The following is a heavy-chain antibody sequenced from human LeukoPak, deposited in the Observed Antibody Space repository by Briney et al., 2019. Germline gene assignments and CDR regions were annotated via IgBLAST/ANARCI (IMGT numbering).Heavy chain of an antibody. D-gene: IGHD1-26*01. Sequence: GGSLRLSCAASGFLFSDYAMTWVRQAPGKGLEFVSTISASGGTTYYADSVKGRFTITRDNSKNTLDLQMTGLRAEDTAVYYCARERGRGRDSPWFDYWGQGTLVTVSS. V-gene: IGHV3-23*01. CDR1: GFLFSDYA. CDR3: ARERGRGRDSPWFDY. CDR2: ISASGGTT. J-gene: IGHJ4*02.